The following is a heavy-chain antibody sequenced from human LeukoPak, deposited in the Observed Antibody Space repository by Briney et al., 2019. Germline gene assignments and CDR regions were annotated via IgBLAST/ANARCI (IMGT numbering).Heavy chain of an antibody. Sequence: WVRQAPGKGLEWVSAISGSGGSTYYADSVKGRFTISRDNSKNTLYLQMNSLRAEDTAVYYCVMIVVVFDYWGQGTLVTVSS. CDR2: ISGSGGST. CDR3: VMIVVVFDY. D-gene: IGHD3-22*01. V-gene: IGHV3-23*01. J-gene: IGHJ4*02.